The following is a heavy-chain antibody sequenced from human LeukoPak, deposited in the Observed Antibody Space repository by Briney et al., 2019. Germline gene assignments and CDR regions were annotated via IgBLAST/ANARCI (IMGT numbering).Heavy chain of an antibody. CDR1: GGSLSGYY. CDR2: IYYSGTT. J-gene: IGHJ3*02. Sequence: SDTLSLTCTVSGGSLSGYYWSWIRQPPGKGLEWIGYIYYSGTTNYNPSLKSRLTISVDTSKNQFSLKLTSVAAADTAIYYCARKKRADPGFDIWGQGTMVTVSS. CDR3: ARKKRADPGFDI. V-gene: IGHV4-59*07.